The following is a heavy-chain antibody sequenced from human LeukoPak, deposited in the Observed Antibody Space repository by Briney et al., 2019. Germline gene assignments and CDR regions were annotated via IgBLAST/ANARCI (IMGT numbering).Heavy chain of an antibody. V-gene: IGHV3-64*01. CDR2: MAIYDDDT. CDR1: GFTFSTYA. J-gene: IGHJ4*02. D-gene: IGHD2-8*01. Sequence: PGESLRLSCAASGFTFSTYAMHWVRQPPPKGLEYVSSMAIYDDDTFYENSAKGRFPITRDNSKETLYLQTVSLIPEEEAVYYFARDRAGVGDYWGEGTLV. CDR3: ARDRAGVGDY.